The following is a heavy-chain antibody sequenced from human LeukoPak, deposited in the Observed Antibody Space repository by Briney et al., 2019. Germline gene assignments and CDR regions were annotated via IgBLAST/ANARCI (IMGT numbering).Heavy chain of an antibody. CDR1: GGSFSGYY. D-gene: IGHD3-10*01. CDR2: INHSGST. J-gene: IGHJ4*02. Sequence: SGTLSLTCAVYGGSFSGYYWSWIRQPPGKGLEWIGEINHSGSTNYNPSLKSRVTISVDTSKNQFSLKLSSVTAADTAVYYCARGGSLWFGDIPHDYWGQGTLVTVSS. CDR3: ARGGSLWFGDIPHDY. V-gene: IGHV4-34*01.